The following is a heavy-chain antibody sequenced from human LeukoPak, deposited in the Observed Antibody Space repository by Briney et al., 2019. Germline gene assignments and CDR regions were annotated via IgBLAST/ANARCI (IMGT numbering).Heavy chain of an antibody. D-gene: IGHD6-19*01. Sequence: GGSLRLSCAASGFTFSSYAMSWVRQTPGKGLEWVSGISYNGGSTYYADSVKGRFAIYRDNSKNTLFLQMNSLRAEDTAVYYCAKLPVSYSSGWSNFDYWGQGTLVTVSS. CDR3: AKLPVSYSSGWSNFDY. J-gene: IGHJ4*02. CDR1: GFTFSSYA. CDR2: ISYNGGST. V-gene: IGHV3-23*01.